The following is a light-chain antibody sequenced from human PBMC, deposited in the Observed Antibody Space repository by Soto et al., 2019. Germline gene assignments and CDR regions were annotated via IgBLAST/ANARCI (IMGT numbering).Light chain of an antibody. CDR2: GVS. CDR3: QQYHNWPPWT. V-gene: IGKV3-15*01. J-gene: IGKJ1*01. CDR1: QSVSSN. Sequence: EIVMTQSPATLSVSPGERATLSCRASQSVSSNLAWYQQKPGQAPRVLIYGVSTRATGIPARFSGSGSGTEFTLTISSLQSEDFAVYYCQQYHNWPPWTFGQGTKVEIK.